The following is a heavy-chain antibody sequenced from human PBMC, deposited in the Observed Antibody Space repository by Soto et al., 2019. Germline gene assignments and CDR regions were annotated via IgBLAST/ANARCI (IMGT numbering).Heavy chain of an antibody. D-gene: IGHD3-16*01. Sequence: PGESLKISCKGSGYSFTSYWIGCVRQMHGKGLEWMGIIYPGDSDTRYSPSFQGQVTISADKSISTAYLQWSSLKDSDTAMYYCASRDSRAITTEHYYYYGMDVWGQGATVTVSS. CDR2: IYPGDSDT. J-gene: IGHJ6*02. V-gene: IGHV5-51*01. CDR3: ASRDSRAITTEHYYYYGMDV. CDR1: GYSFTSYW.